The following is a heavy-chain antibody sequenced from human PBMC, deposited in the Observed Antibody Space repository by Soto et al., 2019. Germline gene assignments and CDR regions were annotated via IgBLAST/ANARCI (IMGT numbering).Heavy chain of an antibody. V-gene: IGHV3-30*18. D-gene: IGHD1-7*01. CDR1: GLTFSSYG. J-gene: IGHJ4*02. Sequence: QVQLVESGGGVVQPGRSLRLSCAASGLTFSSYGMQWVRQAPGKGLEWVAVISYDGCNKYYADSVKGRFTISRDNSKNTLYLQMNSLRAEDTAVYYCAKGITGTTSHYWGQGTLVTVSS. CDR2: ISYDGCNK. CDR3: AKGITGTTSHY.